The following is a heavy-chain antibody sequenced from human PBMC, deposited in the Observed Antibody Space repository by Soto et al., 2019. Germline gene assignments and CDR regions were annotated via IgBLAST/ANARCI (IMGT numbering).Heavy chain of an antibody. CDR2: ISAYNGNT. Sequence: KVSCKASGYTFTSYGISWVRQAPGQGLEWMGWISAYNGNTNYAQKLQGRVTMTTDTSTSTAYMELRSLRSDDTAVYYCARGRPVEWLLSAVPLDIWGQGTMVTVSS. CDR3: ARGRPVEWLLSAVPLDI. J-gene: IGHJ3*02. CDR1: GYTFTSYG. V-gene: IGHV1-18*01. D-gene: IGHD3-3*01.